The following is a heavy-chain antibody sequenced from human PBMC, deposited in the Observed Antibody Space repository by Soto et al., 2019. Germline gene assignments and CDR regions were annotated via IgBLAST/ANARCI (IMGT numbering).Heavy chain of an antibody. Sequence: PGGSLRLSCAASGFTFDDSAMHWVRQAPGKGLEWVSGIHGNSGYAGYADSVRGRFTISRDNAKNSLYLQLNNLRTEDTALYYCAKTTGTTGWGHFDSWGQGTLVTVPQ. CDR3: AKTTGTTGWGHFDS. D-gene: IGHD1-1*01. CDR1: GFTFDDSA. V-gene: IGHV3-9*01. J-gene: IGHJ4*02. CDR2: IHGNSGYA.